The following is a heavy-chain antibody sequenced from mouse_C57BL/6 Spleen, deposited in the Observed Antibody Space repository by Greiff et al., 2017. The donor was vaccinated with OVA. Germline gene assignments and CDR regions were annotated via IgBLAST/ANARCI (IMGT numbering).Heavy chain of an antibody. CDR3: ARSLTGTLFDY. CDR2: IDPSDSYT. V-gene: IGHV1-69*01. Sequence: QVQLKQPGAELVMPGASVKLSCKASGYTFTSYWMHWVKQRPGQGLEWIGEIDPSDSYTNYNQKFKGKSTLTVDKSSSTAYMQLSSLTSEDSAVYYCARSLTGTLFDYWGQGTTLTVSS. CDR1: GYTFTSYW. J-gene: IGHJ2*01. D-gene: IGHD4-1*01.